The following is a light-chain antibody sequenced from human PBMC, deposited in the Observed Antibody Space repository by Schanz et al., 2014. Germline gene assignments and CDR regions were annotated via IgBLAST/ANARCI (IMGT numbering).Light chain of an antibody. Sequence: QSVLTQPPSTSGTPGQRVTISCSGRSSNIGSKYVFWFQQLPRTAPKLMIYDVSYRPSGVSNRFSGSKSGTSASLAITGLQAEDEADYYCQSYDSSLSGSEVFGGGTKLTVL. V-gene: IGLV1-40*01. CDR3: QSYDSSLSGSEV. J-gene: IGLJ3*02. CDR2: DVS. CDR1: SSNIGSKY.